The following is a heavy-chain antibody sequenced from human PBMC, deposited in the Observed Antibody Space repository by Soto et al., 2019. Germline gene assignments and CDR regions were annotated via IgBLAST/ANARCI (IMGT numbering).Heavy chain of an antibody. CDR3: ARRLTVLRYFDWLTDSPKDAFDI. D-gene: IGHD3-9*01. V-gene: IGHV1-2*04. CDR1: GYTFTGYY. Sequence: QVQLVQSGAEVKKPGASVKVSCKASGYTFTGYYMHWVRQAPGQGLEWMGWINPNSGGTNYAQKFQGWVTMTRDTSISTAHMELSRLRSENTAVDYCARRLTVLRYFDWLTDSPKDAFDIWGQGTMVTVSS. CDR2: INPNSGGT. J-gene: IGHJ3*02.